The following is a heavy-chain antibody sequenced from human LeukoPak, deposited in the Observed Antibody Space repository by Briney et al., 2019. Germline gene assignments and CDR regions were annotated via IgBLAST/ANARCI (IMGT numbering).Heavy chain of an antibody. Sequence: GGSLRLSCAASGFTFSRYAMNWVRQAPGKGLEWVSRINSDGSSTSYADSVKGRFTISRDNAKNTLHLQMNSLRAEDTAVYYCASPVGVSTRPDYWGQGTLVTVSS. CDR2: INSDGSST. J-gene: IGHJ4*02. D-gene: IGHD1-26*01. CDR1: GFTFSRYA. V-gene: IGHV3-74*01. CDR3: ASPVGVSTRPDY.